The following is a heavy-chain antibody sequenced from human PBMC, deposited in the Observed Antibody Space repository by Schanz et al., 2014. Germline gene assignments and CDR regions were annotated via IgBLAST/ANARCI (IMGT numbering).Heavy chain of an antibody. V-gene: IGHV1-69*02. CDR3: ARSNYYDNSDYYNSFDY. CDR1: GGTFNSYT. Sequence: QVQLVHSGAEVKKPGSSMKVSCKASGGTFNSYTINWVRQAPGQGLEWMGRIIPILGIANYAQKFQGRVTNTADKSTSTAYMDLSSLRPEDTAVYYCARSNYYDNSDYYNSFDYWGQGTLVTVSS. J-gene: IGHJ4*02. CDR2: IIPILGIA. D-gene: IGHD3-22*01.